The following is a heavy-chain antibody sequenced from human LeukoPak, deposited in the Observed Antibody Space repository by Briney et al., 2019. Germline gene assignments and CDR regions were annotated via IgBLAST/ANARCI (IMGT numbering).Heavy chain of an antibody. J-gene: IGHJ4*02. CDR3: ARSITYYDILTGYPHGPGFDY. V-gene: IGHV3-48*03. CDR1: GFTFSSYE. Sequence: GGSLRLSCAASGFTFSSYEMNWVRQAPGKGLEWVSYISSSGSTIYYADSVKGRFTISRDNAKDSLYLQMNSLRAEDTAVSYCARSITYYDILTGYPHGPGFDYWGQGTLVTVSS. CDR2: ISSSGSTI. D-gene: IGHD3-9*01.